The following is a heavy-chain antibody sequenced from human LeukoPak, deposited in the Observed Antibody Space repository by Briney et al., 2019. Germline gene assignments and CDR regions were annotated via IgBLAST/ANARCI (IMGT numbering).Heavy chain of an antibody. Sequence: ASVKVSCKASGYTFTGYYMHWVRQAPGQGLEGMGWINPNSGGTNYAQKFQGRVTMTRDTSISTAYMELSRLRSDDTAVYYCARCHGSSCPAGFDYWGQGTLVTVSS. J-gene: IGHJ4*02. CDR1: GYTFTGYY. CDR2: INPNSGGT. CDR3: ARCHGSSCPAGFDY. V-gene: IGHV1-2*02. D-gene: IGHD6-13*01.